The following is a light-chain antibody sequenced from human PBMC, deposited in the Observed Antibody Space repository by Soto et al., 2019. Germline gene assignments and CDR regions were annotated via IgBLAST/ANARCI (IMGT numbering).Light chain of an antibody. CDR2: RND. CDR3: MSWDDSLSGML. J-gene: IGLJ3*02. V-gene: IGLV1-47*01. Sequence: QAVVTQPPSASGTPGQRVTISCSGSSSNIGSHSVCWFQQLPGTAPKMLICRNDERASGVPDRFSGSKSGSSASLDITGLQSEDEADYYCMSWDDSLSGMLFGGGTQLTVL. CDR1: SSNIGSHS.